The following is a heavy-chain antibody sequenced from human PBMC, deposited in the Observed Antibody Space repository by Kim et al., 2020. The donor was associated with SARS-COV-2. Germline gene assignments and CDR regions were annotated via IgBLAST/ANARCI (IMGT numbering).Heavy chain of an antibody. J-gene: IGHJ6*02. Sequence: GGSLRLSCAASGFTFSSYAMSWVRQAPGKGLEWVSAISGSGGSTYYADSVKGRFTISRDNSKNTLYLQMNSLRAEDTAVYYCAKEDRRPWGDFWRGYHPILLGGMDVWGQGTTVTVSS. CDR2: ISGSGGST. D-gene: IGHD3-3*01. V-gene: IGHV3-23*01. CDR1: GFTFSSYA. CDR3: AKEDRRPWGDFWRGYHPILLGGMDV.